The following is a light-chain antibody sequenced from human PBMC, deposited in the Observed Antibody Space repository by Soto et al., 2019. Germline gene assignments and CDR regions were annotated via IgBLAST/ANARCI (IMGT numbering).Light chain of an antibody. V-gene: IGLV2-14*01. J-gene: IGLJ1*01. CDR2: EVT. CDR3: SSDKTSSKVV. Sequence: QSALTQPASVSGSPGQSITISCTGTSSDVGGYNYVSWYHQHPGKAPKLMIYEVTNRLSGVSNGFAGSEPGNTASLTISVLQAEDEAEYNCSSDKTSSKVVFGTGTKVTVL. CDR1: SSDVGGYNY.